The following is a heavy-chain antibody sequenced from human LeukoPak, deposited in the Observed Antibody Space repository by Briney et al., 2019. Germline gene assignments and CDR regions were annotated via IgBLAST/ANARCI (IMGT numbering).Heavy chain of an antibody. CDR2: INTNTGNP. CDR3: ARVEFLRGKYYDFWSGYHYYYYYMDV. Sequence: ASVKVSCKASGYTFTTYAMNWVRQAPGQGLEWMGWINTNTGNPTYAQGFTGRFVFSLDTSVSTAYLQISSLKAEDTAVYYCARVEFLRGKYYDFWSGYHYYYYYMDVWGKGTTVTVSS. CDR1: GYTFTTYA. D-gene: IGHD3-3*01. J-gene: IGHJ6*03. V-gene: IGHV7-4-1*02.